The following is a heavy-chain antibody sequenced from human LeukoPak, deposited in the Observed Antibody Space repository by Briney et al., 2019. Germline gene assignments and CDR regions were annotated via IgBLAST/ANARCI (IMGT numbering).Heavy chain of an antibody. J-gene: IGHJ4*02. CDR3: AKKYYFGSGAYGYFDP. D-gene: IGHD3-10*01. Sequence: PGGSLRLSCVASGFTFSSYGMHWVRQAPGKGLEWVAVISYDGSNIYYADSVQGRFTISRDNSKNTVNLQMGSLRAEDTAVYYCAKKYYFGSGAYGYFDPWGQGTLVTVSS. V-gene: IGHV3-30*18. CDR2: ISYDGSNI. CDR1: GFTFSSYG.